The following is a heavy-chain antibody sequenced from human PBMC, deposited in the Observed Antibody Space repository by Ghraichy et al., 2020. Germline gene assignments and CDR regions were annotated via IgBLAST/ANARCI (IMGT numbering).Heavy chain of an antibody. CDR3: ARHADRGSDIELGFDI. Sequence: SETLSLTCTVSGGSASNSGYYWGWIRQPPGKGLEWIGGIYSDGNTYYNPSLKSRLTVSVDTSKNHFSLRLTSVTAADTAVYYCARHADRGSDIELGFDIWGQGTMVTVSS. V-gene: IGHV4-39*01. D-gene: IGHD1-26*01. CDR2: IYSDGNT. CDR1: GGSASNSGYY. J-gene: IGHJ3*02.